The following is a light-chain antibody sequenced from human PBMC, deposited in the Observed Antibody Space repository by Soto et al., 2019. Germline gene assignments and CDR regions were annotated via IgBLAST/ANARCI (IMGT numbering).Light chain of an antibody. CDR3: QQTFSPLPLT. J-gene: IGKJ5*01. CDR2: SAS. Sequence: DIQMSQSPSSLSASIGDRVTITCRASQNIYKSVNWYQQKPGKAPKLLIFSASSLRSGVPSRFSGSGSGTDFTLTINTLQSDDFATYYCQQTFSPLPLTFGQGTRLEIK. V-gene: IGKV1-39*01. CDR1: QNIYKS.